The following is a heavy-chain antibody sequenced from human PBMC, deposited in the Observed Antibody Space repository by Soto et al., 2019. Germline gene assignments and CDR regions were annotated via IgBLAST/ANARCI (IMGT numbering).Heavy chain of an antibody. V-gene: IGHV3-74*01. D-gene: IGHD1-20*01. Sequence: EVQLVESGGGLVQPGGSLTLSCAASGFTFSSYWMHWVRQAPGKRLVWVSRINGDGSSTSYADSVKGRFTISRDNAKNTLYLQMNSLRAEDTAVYYCAKVIYSWNDVLDHWGQGSLVTVSS. CDR2: INGDGSST. J-gene: IGHJ4*02. CDR3: AKVIYSWNDVLDH. CDR1: GFTFSSYW.